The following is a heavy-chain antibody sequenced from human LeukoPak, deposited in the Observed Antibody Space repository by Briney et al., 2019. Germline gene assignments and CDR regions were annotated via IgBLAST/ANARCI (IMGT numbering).Heavy chain of an antibody. Sequence: GGSLKLSCAASGFIFSNYGIHWVRQAPGKGLEWVAFIRYDGSNKYYADSVKGRFTISRDNSKNTLYLQMNSLRAEDTAVYYCAKDKSMVATENFDYWGQGTLVTVSS. J-gene: IGHJ4*02. D-gene: IGHD5-12*01. V-gene: IGHV3-30*02. CDR2: IRYDGSNK. CDR1: GFIFSNYG. CDR3: AKDKSMVATENFDY.